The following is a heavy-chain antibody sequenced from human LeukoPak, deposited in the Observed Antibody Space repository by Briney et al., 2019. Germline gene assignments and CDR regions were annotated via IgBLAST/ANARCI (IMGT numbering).Heavy chain of an antibody. J-gene: IGHJ6*02. Sequence: SETLSLTCTVSGGSISSGDYYWSRIRQHPGKGLEWIGYIYYSGSTYYNPSLKSRATISLDTSKKQFSLKLSSVTAADTAVYYCARAYLELRAAYYYGMDVWGQGTTVTVSS. CDR3: ARAYLELRAAYYYGMDV. CDR1: GGSISSGDYY. CDR2: IYYSGST. D-gene: IGHD1-7*01. V-gene: IGHV4-31*03.